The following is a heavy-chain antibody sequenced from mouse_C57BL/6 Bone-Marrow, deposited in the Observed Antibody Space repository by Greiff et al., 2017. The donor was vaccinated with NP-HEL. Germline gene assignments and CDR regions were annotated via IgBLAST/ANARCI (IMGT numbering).Heavy chain of an antibody. V-gene: IGHV1-4*01. CDR1: GYTFTSYT. J-gene: IGHJ4*01. Sequence: QVQLQQSGAELARPGASVKMSCKASGYTFTSYTMHWVKQRPGQGLEWIGYINPSSGYTKYNQQFKDKATLTADKSSSTAYMQLTRLTPEDTAVYDCASPKDYARDYWGQGTSVTVSS. CDR2: INPSSGYT. CDR3: ASPKDYARDY.